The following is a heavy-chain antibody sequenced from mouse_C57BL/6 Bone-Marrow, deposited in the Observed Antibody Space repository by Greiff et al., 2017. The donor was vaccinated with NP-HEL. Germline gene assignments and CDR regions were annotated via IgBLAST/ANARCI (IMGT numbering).Heavy chain of an antibody. CDR2: IRLKSDNYAT. V-gene: IGHV6-3*01. J-gene: IGHJ4*01. Sequence: DVHLVESGGGLVQPGGSMKLSCVASGFTFSNYWMNWVRQSPEKGLEWVAQIRLKSDNYATHYAESVKGRFTISRDDSKSSVYLQMNNLRAEDTGIYYCTNYYGSSYYAMDYWGQGTSVTVSS. CDR3: TNYYGSSYYAMDY. CDR1: GFTFSNYW. D-gene: IGHD1-1*01.